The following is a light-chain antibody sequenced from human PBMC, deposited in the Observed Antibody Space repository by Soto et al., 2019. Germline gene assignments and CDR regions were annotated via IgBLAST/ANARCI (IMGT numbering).Light chain of an antibody. J-gene: IGKJ1*01. CDR2: AAS. CDR3: QQYNTYSPERT. CDR1: QGISSY. V-gene: IGKV1-9*01. Sequence: IQLTQSPSSLSASVGDRVTITCRASQGISSYLAWYQQKPGKAPKLLIYAASTLQSGVPSRFSGSGSGTEFTLTISSLQPDDFATYYCQQYNTYSPERTFGQGTKVDIK.